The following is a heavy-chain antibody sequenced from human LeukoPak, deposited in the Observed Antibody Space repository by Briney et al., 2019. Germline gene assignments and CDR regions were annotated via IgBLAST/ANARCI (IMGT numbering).Heavy chain of an antibody. CDR1: GYTFTSYY. CDR3: AREFESGVRSNYGMGV. V-gene: IGHV1-46*01. J-gene: IGHJ6*02. Sequence: RASVKVSCKASGYTFTSYYMHWVRQAPGQGLEWMGIINPSGGSTSYAQKFQGRVTMTRDTSTSTVYMELSSLRSEDTAVYYCAREFESGVRSNYGMGVWGQGTTVTVSS. CDR2: INPSGGST. D-gene: IGHD3-10*01.